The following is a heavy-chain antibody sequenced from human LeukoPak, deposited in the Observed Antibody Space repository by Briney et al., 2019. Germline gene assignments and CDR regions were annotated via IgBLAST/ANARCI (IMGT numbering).Heavy chain of an antibody. CDR2: VIPIFGTA. D-gene: IGHD2-15*01. J-gene: IGHJ5*02. CDR3: AREGPSVVVVAANNWFDP. V-gene: IGHV1-69*01. CDR1: GGTFTSYA. Sequence: SVKVSCKASGGTFTSYAISWMRQAPGQGLEWMGGVIPIFGTANYAQKFQGRVTITADESTSTAYMELSSLRSEDTAVYCCAREGPSVVVVAANNWFDPWGQGTLVTVSS.